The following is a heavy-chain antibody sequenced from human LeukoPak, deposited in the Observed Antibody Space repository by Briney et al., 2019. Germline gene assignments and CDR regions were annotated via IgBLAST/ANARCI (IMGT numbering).Heavy chain of an antibody. CDR3: AKDVGKWESLHFFDY. D-gene: IGHD1-26*01. V-gene: IGHV3-23*01. CDR2: ISGSGAST. J-gene: IGHJ4*02. CDR1: GFTFSSYS. Sequence: GGSLRLSCAASGFTFSSYSMNWVRQAPGKGLEWISGISGSGASTYYADSVKGRFTISRDDSRNTLYLQMNSLRGDDTAVYYCAKDVGKWESLHFFDYWGQGTLVTVSS.